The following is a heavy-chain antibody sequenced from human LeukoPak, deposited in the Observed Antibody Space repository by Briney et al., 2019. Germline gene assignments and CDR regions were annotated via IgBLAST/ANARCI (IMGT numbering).Heavy chain of an antibody. Sequence: PSETLSLTCTVSGGSISSYYWSWIRQPPGKGLEWIWYIYTSGSTNYNPSLKSRVTISVDTSKNQFSLQLSSVTAADTAVYYCARRGSSSSPIDYWGQGTLVTVSS. CDR2: IYTSGST. J-gene: IGHJ4*02. D-gene: IGHD6-6*01. V-gene: IGHV4-4*09. CDR3: ARRGSSSSPIDY. CDR1: GGSISSYY.